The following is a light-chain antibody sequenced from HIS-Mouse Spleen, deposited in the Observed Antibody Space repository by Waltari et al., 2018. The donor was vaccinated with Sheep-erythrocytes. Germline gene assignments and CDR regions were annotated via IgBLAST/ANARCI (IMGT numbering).Light chain of an antibody. CDR3: QQRSNWPGIT. CDR2: ESS. J-gene: IGKJ5*01. CDR1: QSVSSY. V-gene: IGKV3-11*01. Sequence: EIVLTQSPATLSLSPGERATLSCRASQSVSSYLAWYQQKPGQTPRLLIYESSNRATGSPTRVSGSGAGTDVTLTISSLEPEDFAVYYCQQRSNWPGITFGQGTRLEIK.